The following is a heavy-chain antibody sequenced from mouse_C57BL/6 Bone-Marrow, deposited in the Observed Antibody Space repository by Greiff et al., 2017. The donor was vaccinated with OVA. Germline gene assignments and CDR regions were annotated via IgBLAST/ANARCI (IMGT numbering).Heavy chain of an antibody. V-gene: IGHV1-81*01. CDR3: ARRYYGYSYYYAMDY. CDR2: IYPRSGNT. CDR1: GYTFTSYG. Sequence: QVQLQQSGAELARPGASVKLSCKASGYTFTSYGISWVKQRTGQGLEWIGEIYPRSGNTYYNEKFKGKATLTADKSSSTAYMELRSLTSEDSAVYFCARRYYGYSYYYAMDYWGRGTSVTVSS. J-gene: IGHJ4*01. D-gene: IGHD2-2*01.